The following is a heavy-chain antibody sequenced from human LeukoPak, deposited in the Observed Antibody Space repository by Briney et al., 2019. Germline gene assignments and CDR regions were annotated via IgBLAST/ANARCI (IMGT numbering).Heavy chain of an antibody. V-gene: IGHV3-9*01. CDR2: ISWNSGSI. D-gene: IGHD3-9*01. CDR1: GFTFDNYA. J-gene: IGHJ4*02. Sequence: PGRSLRLSCAASGFTFDNYAMHWVRQAPGKGLAWVSGISWNSGSIGYADSVKGRFTISRDNAKNSLYLQMNSLRAEDTALYYCAKEKGYYDIVTGYSPFDCWGEGTLVTVSS. CDR3: AKEKGYYDIVTGYSPFDC.